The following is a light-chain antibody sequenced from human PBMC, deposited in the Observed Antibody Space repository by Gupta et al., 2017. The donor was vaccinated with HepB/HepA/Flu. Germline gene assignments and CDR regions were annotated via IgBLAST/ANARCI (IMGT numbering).Light chain of an antibody. Sequence: SALPQPASASGSPGQSITIPCPGTSSDIGTYKFVSWYQHHPGKAPQLIIDDVTKRPSGVSDRFSGSRSGNTASLTISGLQAEDEANYYCCSYAGFAAVIFGGGTMVTVL. J-gene: IGLJ2*01. CDR2: DVT. CDR3: CSYAGFAAVI. CDR1: SSDIGTYKF. V-gene: IGLV2-23*02.